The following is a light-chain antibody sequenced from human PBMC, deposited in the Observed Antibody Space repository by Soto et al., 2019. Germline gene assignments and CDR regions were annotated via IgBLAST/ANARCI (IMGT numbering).Light chain of an antibody. CDR2: NTH. Sequence: QSVLTQPPSASGTPGQRVTISCSGSSSNIGSNTVNWYHQLPGTAPKLLISNTHQRPSGVPDRFSGSKSGTSASLAISGLQSEDEADYYCAAWDDGLNGVLFGGGTKLTVL. V-gene: IGLV1-44*01. J-gene: IGLJ3*02. CDR3: AAWDDGLNGVL. CDR1: SSNIGSNT.